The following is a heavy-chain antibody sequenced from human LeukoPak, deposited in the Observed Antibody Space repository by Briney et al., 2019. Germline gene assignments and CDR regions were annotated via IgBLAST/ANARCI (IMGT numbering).Heavy chain of an antibody. J-gene: IGHJ6*03. CDR2: IYPGDSDT. CDR1: GYSFTSYW. D-gene: IGHD5-24*01. CDR3: ARISIDGYNAYYYYYMDV. V-gene: IGHV5-51*01. Sequence: GESLKISCKGSGYSFTSYWIGWVRQMPGKGLEWMGIIYPGDSDTRYSPSFQGQVTISADKSISTAYLQWSSLKASDTAMYYCARISIDGYNAYYYYYMDVWGKGTTVTVSS.